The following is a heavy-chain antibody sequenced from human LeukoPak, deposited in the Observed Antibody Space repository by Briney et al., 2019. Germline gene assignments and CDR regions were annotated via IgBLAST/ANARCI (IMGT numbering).Heavy chain of an antibody. CDR1: GYTFTGYY. V-gene: IGHV1-2*02. CDR3: ARKRYGSGSYYFDY. Sequence: ASVKVSCKASGYTFTGYYIHWVRQAPGQGLEWMGWINPNSGGTSYAQKFQGRVTLTRDTSISTAYMELSRLTSDDTAVYYCARKRYGSGSYYFDYWGQGTLVTVSS. CDR2: INPNSGGT. D-gene: IGHD3-10*01. J-gene: IGHJ4*02.